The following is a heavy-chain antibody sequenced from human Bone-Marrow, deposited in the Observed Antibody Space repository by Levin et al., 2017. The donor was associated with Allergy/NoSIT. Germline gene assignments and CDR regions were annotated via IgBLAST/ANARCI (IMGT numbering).Heavy chain of an antibody. J-gene: IGHJ4*02. V-gene: IGHV3-73*01. CDR1: GFTFSDSA. Sequence: PGESLKISCATSGFTFSDSAIHWVRQVSGKGLEWVGRIRTTVNNYATTNAASVQGRFTISRDDSKNTAYLQMNSLKIEDTAVYFCTRDLFDGLNTFQWGQGTLVTVSS. CDR2: IRTTVNNYAT. D-gene: IGHD2/OR15-2a*01. CDR3: TRDLFDGLNTFQ.